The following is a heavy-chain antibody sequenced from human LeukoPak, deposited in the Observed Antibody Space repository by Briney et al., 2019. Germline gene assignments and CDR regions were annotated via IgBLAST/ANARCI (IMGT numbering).Heavy chain of an antibody. CDR3: ARELYCSSTSCYRP. Sequence: SETLSLTCAVYGGSFSGYYWSWIRQPPGKGLEWMGEINHSGSTNYNPSLKSRVTISVDTSKNQFSLKLSSVTAADTAVYYCARELYCSSTSCYRPWGQGTLVTVSS. CDR2: INHSGST. CDR1: GGSFSGYY. V-gene: IGHV4-34*01. D-gene: IGHD2-2*02. J-gene: IGHJ5*02.